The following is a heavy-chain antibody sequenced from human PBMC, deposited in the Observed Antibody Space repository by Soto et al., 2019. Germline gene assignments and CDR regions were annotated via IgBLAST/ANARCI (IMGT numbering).Heavy chain of an antibody. Sequence: SQTLSLTCAISGDSVSSNSAAWNLIRQSPSRGLEWLGRTYYRSKWYNDYAVSVKSRITINPDTSKNQFSLQLNSVTPEDTAVYYCARGTKYSSGWFRNTYNWFDPWGQGTLVTVSS. CDR2: TYYRSKWYN. CDR1: GDSVSSNSAA. V-gene: IGHV6-1*01. J-gene: IGHJ5*02. D-gene: IGHD6-19*01. CDR3: ARGTKYSSGWFRNTYNWFDP.